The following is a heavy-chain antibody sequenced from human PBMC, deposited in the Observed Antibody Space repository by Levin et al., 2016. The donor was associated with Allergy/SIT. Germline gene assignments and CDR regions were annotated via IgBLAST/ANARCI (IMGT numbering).Heavy chain of an antibody. Sequence: WIRQPPGKGLEWVAFIRYDGGYKYYADSVKGRFTISRDNSKNTLYLQMNSLRAEDTAVYYCARTAIAAAGTRGYYYYYYGMDVWGQGTTVTVSS. V-gene: IGHV3-33*01. J-gene: IGHJ6*02. D-gene: IGHD6-13*01. CDR2: IRYDGGYK. CDR3: ARTAIAAAGTRGYYYYYYGMDV.